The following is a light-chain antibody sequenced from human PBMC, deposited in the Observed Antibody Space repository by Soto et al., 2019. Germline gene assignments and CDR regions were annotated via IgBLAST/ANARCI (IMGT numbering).Light chain of an antibody. J-gene: IGKJ1*01. V-gene: IGKV3-20*01. CDR3: HQYGSSHTWT. CDR1: QSVSSSY. CDR2: GAS. Sequence: EIVLTQSPGTLSLSPGERATLSCRASQSVSSSYLAWYQQKPGQAPRLLIYGASSRATGIPDRVSGSGSGTDFTLTISRLEPEDFAVYYCHQYGSSHTWTFGQGTKVEIK.